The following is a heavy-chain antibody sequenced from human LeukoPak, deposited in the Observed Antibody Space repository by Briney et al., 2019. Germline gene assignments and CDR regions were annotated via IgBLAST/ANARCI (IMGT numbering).Heavy chain of an antibody. Sequence: APVKPSCKAFGYTFISYYMHWVRQAPGQGLEWMGWINPNSGGTNYAQKFQGRVTMTRDTSISTAYMELSRLRSDDTAVYYCARDTAMVTHWFDHWGQGTLVTVSS. J-gene: IGHJ5*02. CDR2: INPNSGGT. V-gene: IGHV1-2*02. CDR3: ARDTAMVTHWFDH. CDR1: GYTFISYY. D-gene: IGHD5-18*01.